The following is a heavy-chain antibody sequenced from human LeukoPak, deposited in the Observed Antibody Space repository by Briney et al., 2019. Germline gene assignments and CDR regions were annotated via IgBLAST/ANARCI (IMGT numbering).Heavy chain of an antibody. D-gene: IGHD2-21*02. Sequence: GESLKISCKGSGYSFTSYWIGWVRQMPGKGLEWMGTIYPGDSDTRYSPSFQGQVTISADKSISTAYLQWSSLKASDTAMYYCARLSDIVVVTAASFDYWGQGTLVTVSS. V-gene: IGHV5-51*01. J-gene: IGHJ4*02. CDR2: IYPGDSDT. CDR1: GYSFTSYW. CDR3: ARLSDIVVVTAASFDY.